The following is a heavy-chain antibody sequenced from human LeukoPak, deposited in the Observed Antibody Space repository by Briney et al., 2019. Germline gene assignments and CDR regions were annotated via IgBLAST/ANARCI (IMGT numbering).Heavy chain of an antibody. D-gene: IGHD1-26*01. CDR3: TSPPWAGSYYDAIDV. Sequence: SETLSLTCTVSGGSISSSGYYWGWIRQPPGEGLEWIGSIYYSGRTYYNPSLKSRITISVDTSKNLVSLNLNSVTAADTALYYCTSPPWAGSYYDAIDVWGQGTMVTVSS. CDR1: GGSISSSGYY. V-gene: IGHV4-39*01. CDR2: IYYSGRT. J-gene: IGHJ3*01.